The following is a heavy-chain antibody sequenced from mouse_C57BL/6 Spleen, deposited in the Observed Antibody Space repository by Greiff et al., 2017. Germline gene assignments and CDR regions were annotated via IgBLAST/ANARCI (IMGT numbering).Heavy chain of an antibody. Sequence: QVQLQQSGPGLVAPSQSLSITCTVSGFSLTSYGVHWVRQPPGKGLEWLVVIWSDGSTTYNSALKSRLSISKDNSKSQVFLKMNSLQTDDTAMYYCATQIYYGNYYAMDYWGQGTSVTVSS. CDR3: ATQIYYGNYYAMDY. V-gene: IGHV2-6*03. CDR1: GFSLTSYG. D-gene: IGHD2-1*01. J-gene: IGHJ4*01. CDR2: IWSDGST.